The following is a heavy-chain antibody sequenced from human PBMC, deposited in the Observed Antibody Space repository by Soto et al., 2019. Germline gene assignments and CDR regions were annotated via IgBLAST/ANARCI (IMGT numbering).Heavy chain of an antibody. CDR1: GFTFSSYW. CDR3: ARRCSSTSCPPFYMDV. V-gene: IGHV3-74*01. Sequence: GGSLRLSCAASGFTFSSYWMHWVRQAPGKGLVWVSRINSDGSSTSYADSVKGRFTISRDNAKNTLYLQMNSLRAEDTAVYYCARRCSSTSCPPFYMDVWGKGTTVTVSS. D-gene: IGHD2-2*01. J-gene: IGHJ6*03. CDR2: INSDGSST.